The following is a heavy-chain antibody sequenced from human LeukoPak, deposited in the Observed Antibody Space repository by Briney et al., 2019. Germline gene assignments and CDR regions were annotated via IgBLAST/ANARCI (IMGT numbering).Heavy chain of an antibody. Sequence: PGRSLRLSCAASGFTSSSYAMHWVRQAPGKGPEWVAVISYDGSNKYYADSVKGRFTISRDNSKNTLYLQMNSLSAEDTAVYYCASQYYNILTGHYTSIDYWGQGTLVTVSS. CDR3: ASQYYNILTGHYTSIDY. CDR1: GFTSSSYA. CDR2: ISYDGSNK. V-gene: IGHV3-30*04. D-gene: IGHD3-9*01. J-gene: IGHJ4*02.